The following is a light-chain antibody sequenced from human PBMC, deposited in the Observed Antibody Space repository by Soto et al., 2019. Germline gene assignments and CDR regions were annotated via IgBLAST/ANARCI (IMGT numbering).Light chain of an antibody. J-gene: IGKJ4*01. CDR2: GAS. V-gene: IGKV3-11*01. Sequence: EIVMTQSPGTLSLSPGERATLSCRASQSVSSRLAWYQQKPGQAPRLLISGASNRATGIPARFSGSGSGTDFTLTISSLEPEDFAVYYCQQRSNWPPLTFGGGTKVDIK. CDR1: QSVSSR. CDR3: QQRSNWPPLT.